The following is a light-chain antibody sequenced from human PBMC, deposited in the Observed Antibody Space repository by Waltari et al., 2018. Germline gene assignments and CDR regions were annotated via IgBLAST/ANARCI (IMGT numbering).Light chain of an antibody. CDR1: NRDVGNYNY. Sequence: QSALTQPPSASGSPGPSVTIPCPGSNRDVGNYNYVSWYQQHPGKAPKLTIYEVTKRPSGVPDRFSGSKSGNTASLTVSGLQAEDEADYYCSSYAGNNNLIFGGGTKVTVL. V-gene: IGLV2-8*01. J-gene: IGLJ2*01. CDR2: EVT. CDR3: SSYAGNNNLI.